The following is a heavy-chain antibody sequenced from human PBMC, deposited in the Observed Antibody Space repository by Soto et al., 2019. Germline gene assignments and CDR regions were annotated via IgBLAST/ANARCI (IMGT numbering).Heavy chain of an antibody. D-gene: IGHD5-12*01. CDR1: GFTFSSYA. CDR2: ISGSGGST. Sequence: GGSLRLSCAASGFTFSSYAMSWVRQAPGKGLEWVSAISGSGGSTYYADSVKGRFTISRDNSKNTLYLQMNSLRAEDTAVYYCAKDPLGLVATGRLPTNWFDPWGQGTLVTVSS. CDR3: AKDPLGLVATGRLPTNWFDP. V-gene: IGHV3-23*01. J-gene: IGHJ5*02.